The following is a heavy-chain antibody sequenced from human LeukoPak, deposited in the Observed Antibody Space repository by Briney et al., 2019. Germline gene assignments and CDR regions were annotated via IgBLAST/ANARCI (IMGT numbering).Heavy chain of an antibody. CDR1: GYSFTSYW. CDR2: IYPGDSDT. Sequence: GESLKISCKGSGYSFTSYWIGWVRQMPGKGLEWMGIIYPGDSDTRYSPPFQGQVTISADKSISTAYLQWSSLKASDTAMYYCARHVMVRGVISWFDPWGQGTLVTVSS. V-gene: IGHV5-51*01. J-gene: IGHJ5*02. D-gene: IGHD3-10*01. CDR3: ARHVMVRGVISWFDP.